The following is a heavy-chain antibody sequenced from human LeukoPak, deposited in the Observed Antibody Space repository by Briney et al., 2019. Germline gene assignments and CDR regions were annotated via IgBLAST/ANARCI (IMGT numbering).Heavy chain of an antibody. V-gene: IGHV1-8*01. Sequence: ASVKVSCKASGYTFTSYDINWVRQATGQGLEWMGWMNPNSGNTGYAQKFQGRVTMTRNTTISTAYMELSSLRSEDKAVYYCARDGFHYDILTGPQRDWFDPWGQGTLVTVSS. CDR1: GYTFTSYD. J-gene: IGHJ5*02. CDR3: ARDGFHYDILTGPQRDWFDP. D-gene: IGHD3-9*01. CDR2: MNPNSGNT.